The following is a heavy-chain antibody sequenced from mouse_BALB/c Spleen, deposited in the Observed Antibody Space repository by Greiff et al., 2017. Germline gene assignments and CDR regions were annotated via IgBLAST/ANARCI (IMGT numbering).Heavy chain of an antibody. V-gene: IGHV7-3*02. J-gene: IGHJ2*01. D-gene: IGHD1-1*01. CDR2: IRNKANGYTT. CDR1: GFTFTDYY. Sequence: EVQRVESGGGLVQPGGSLRLSCATSGFTFTDYYMSWVRQPPGKALEWLGFIRNKANGYTTEYSASVKGRFTISRDNSQSILYLQMNTLRAEDSATYYCARDGFTTLDYWGQGTTLTVSS. CDR3: ARDGFTTLDY.